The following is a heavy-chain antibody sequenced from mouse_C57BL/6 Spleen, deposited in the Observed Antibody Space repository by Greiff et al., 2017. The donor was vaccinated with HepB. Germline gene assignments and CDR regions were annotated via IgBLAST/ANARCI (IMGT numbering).Heavy chain of an antibody. Sequence: VQLQQSGPELVKPGASVKISCKASGYAFSSSWMNWVKQRPGKGLEGIGRIYPGDGDTNYNGKFKGKATLTADKSSSTAYMQLSSRTSEDSAVYFCARGPYDYPTWFAYWGQGTLVTVSA. J-gene: IGHJ3*01. V-gene: IGHV1-82*01. CDR3: ARGPYDYPTWFAY. CDR2: IYPGDGDT. CDR1: GYAFSSSW. D-gene: IGHD2-4*01.